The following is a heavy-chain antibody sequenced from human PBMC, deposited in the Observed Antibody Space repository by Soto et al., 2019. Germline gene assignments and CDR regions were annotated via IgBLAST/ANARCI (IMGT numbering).Heavy chain of an antibody. Sequence: QVQLVESGGGVVQPGRSLRLSCAASGFIFSSYAMHWVRQAPGKGLEWVAVISYDGSNKYYADSVKGRFTISRDNSKNTLYLQMNSLRAEDTAVYYCARVDDRDIVVVQPQWYFDLWGRGTLVTVSS. V-gene: IGHV3-30-3*01. CDR3: ARVDDRDIVVVQPQWYFDL. J-gene: IGHJ2*01. CDR1: GFIFSSYA. CDR2: ISYDGSNK. D-gene: IGHD2-2*01.